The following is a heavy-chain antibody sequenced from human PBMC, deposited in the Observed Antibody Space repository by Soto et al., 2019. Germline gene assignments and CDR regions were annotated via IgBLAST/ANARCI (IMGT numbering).Heavy chain of an antibody. J-gene: IGHJ4*02. Sequence: SETLSLTCTVSGGSINSYYWSWIRQSPEKGLEWIGYIYSSGSTNYNPPLKSRVTISVDTSKNQFSLKLSSVTAADTAVYYCARQYCSSTRCYQYFDYWGQGTLVTVSS. D-gene: IGHD2-2*01. V-gene: IGHV4-59*08. CDR2: IYSSGST. CDR3: ARQYCSSTRCYQYFDY. CDR1: GGSINSYY.